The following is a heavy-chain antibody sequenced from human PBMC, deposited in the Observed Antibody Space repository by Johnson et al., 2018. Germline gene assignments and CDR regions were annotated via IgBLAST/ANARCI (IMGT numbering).Heavy chain of an antibody. V-gene: IGHV3-30*03. CDR2: ISYDGSNK. CDR3: ARDHVRLVYYYYGMDV. Sequence: QVQLVESGGGVVQPGRSLRLSCAASGFTFSSYGMHWVRQAPGKGLEWVAVISYDGSNKYYADSVKGRFTISRDNSKNTLYLQMNSLRAEDTAVYYCARDHVRLVYYYYGMDVWGQGTTVTVSS. J-gene: IGHJ6*02. CDR1: GFTFSSYG.